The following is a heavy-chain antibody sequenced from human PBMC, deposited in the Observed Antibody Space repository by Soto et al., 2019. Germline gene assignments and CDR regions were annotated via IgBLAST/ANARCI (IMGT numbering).Heavy chain of an antibody. Sequence: SETLSLTCLVSGQYIISNFWWSWVRQSPGKGLEWIGYIYHSGSTYYKPSLKSRVTISVDRSKNQFSLKMSSVTAADTAVYYCARVPDRWGQGTLVTVSS. CDR3: ARVPDR. J-gene: IGHJ5*02. V-gene: IGHV4-4*02. CDR2: IYHSGST. D-gene: IGHD2-2*01. CDR1: GQYIISNFW.